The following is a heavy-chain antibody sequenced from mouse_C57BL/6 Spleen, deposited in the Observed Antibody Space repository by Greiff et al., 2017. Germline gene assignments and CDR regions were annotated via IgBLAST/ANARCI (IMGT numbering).Heavy chain of an antibody. J-gene: IGHJ2*01. Sequence: QVQLQQSGAELVKPGASVKISCKASGYAFSSYWMNWVKQRPGKGLEWIGQIYPGDGDTNYNGKFKGKATLTADKSSSTAYMQLSSLTSEDSAVYFCARRGPTTVVFDYWGQGTTLTVSS. D-gene: IGHD1-1*01. CDR1: GYAFSSYW. CDR3: ARRGPTTVVFDY. V-gene: IGHV1-80*01. CDR2: IYPGDGDT.